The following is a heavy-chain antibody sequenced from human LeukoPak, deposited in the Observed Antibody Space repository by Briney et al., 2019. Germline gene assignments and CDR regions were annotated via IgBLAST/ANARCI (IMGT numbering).Heavy chain of an antibody. J-gene: IGHJ4*02. D-gene: IGHD6-19*01. V-gene: IGHV3-23*01. CDR2: IGTSAGST. CDR3: AKEAGNGWSYFDY. CDR1: GFTFSSYA. Sequence: PGGSLRLSCAASGFTFSSYAMSWVRQAPGKGLEWVSGIGTSAGSTYYADSVKGRFTISRDNSKNTLYLQLNSLRADDTAVYYCAKEAGNGWSYFDYWGQGTLVTVSS.